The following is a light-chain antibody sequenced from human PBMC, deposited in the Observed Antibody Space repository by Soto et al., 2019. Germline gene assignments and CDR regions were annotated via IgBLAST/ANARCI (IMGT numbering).Light chain of an antibody. CDR3: QQYDAPPLT. Sequence: DIQMTQSPSTLSASVGDRAIITCRASQTVRNWLAWFQQKPGEAPKLLIYKASRLESGVPSRFSGSGYGTDFTLTITNLVPGDSATYFCQQYDAPPLTFGQGTKLEIK. J-gene: IGKJ2*01. CDR2: KAS. CDR1: QTVRNW. V-gene: IGKV1-5*03.